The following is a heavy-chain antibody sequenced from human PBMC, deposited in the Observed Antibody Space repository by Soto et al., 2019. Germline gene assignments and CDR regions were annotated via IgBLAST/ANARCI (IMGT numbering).Heavy chain of an antibody. CDR1: GFTFGGCY. CDR3: ATGRGGRSED. Sequence: PGESLRLSCEASGFTFGGCYMTWIRQAPGTCLEWISYFSSSGYTIRYADSVEGRFTVARDDAKKTLYLQMNSLRAEDTAVYYCATGRGGRSEDWGQGTLVTGSS. CDR2: FSSSGYTI. J-gene: IGHJ4*02. D-gene: IGHD3-3*01. V-gene: IGHV3-11*01.